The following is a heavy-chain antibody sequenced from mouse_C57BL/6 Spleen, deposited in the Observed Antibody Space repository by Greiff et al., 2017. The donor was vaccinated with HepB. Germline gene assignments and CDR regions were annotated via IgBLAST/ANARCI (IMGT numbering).Heavy chain of an antibody. J-gene: IGHJ4*01. CDR2: IWSDGST. Sequence: QVQLQQSGPGLVAPSQSLSITCTVSGFSLTSYGVHWVRQPPGKGLEWLVGIWSDGSTTYNSALKSRLSISKDNSKSQVFLKMNRLQTDDTAMYYCARQGIYPLIGMDYWGQGTSVTVAS. V-gene: IGHV2-6-1*01. CDR3: ARQGIYPLIGMDY. D-gene: IGHD2-14*01. CDR1: GFSLTSYG.